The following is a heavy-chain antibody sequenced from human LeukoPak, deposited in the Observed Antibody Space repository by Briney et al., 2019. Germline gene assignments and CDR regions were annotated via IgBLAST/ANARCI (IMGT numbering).Heavy chain of an antibody. CDR1: GYTFTGYY. Sequence: AASVKVSCKASGYTFTGYYMHWVRQAPGQGLEWMGWISAYNGNTNYAQKLQGRVTMTTDTSTSTAYMELRSLRSDDTAVYYCARDRDRGWFAPWGPGTLVTVSS. V-gene: IGHV1-18*04. J-gene: IGHJ5*02. CDR3: ARDRDRGWFAP. CDR2: ISAYNGNT.